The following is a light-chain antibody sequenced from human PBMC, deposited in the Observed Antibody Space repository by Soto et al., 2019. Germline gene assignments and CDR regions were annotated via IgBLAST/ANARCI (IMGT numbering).Light chain of an antibody. J-gene: IGKJ4*01. CDR2: KAS. V-gene: IGKV1-5*03. CDR1: QSISSW. CDR3: QQYNCYPLT. Sequence: DIQMTQSPSTLSASVGDRVTITCRASQSISSWLAWYQQKPGKAPKLLIYKASSLESGVPSRFSGSGSGTEFTLSISSLQPDDVATYYCQQYNCYPLTCGGGTKVEIK.